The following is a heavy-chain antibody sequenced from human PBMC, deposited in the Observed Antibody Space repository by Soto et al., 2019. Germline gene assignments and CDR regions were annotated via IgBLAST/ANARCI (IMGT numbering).Heavy chain of an antibody. J-gene: IGHJ3*02. CDR1: GFTFSSYS. CDR2: ISSSSSYI. Sequence: GGSLRLSCAASGFTFSSYSMNWVRQAPGKGLEWVSSISSSSSYIYYADSVKGRFTISRDNAKNSLYLQMNSLRAEDTAVYYCARSPAFNWNYGIWGQGTMVTVSS. D-gene: IGHD1-7*01. CDR3: ARSPAFNWNYGI. V-gene: IGHV3-21*01.